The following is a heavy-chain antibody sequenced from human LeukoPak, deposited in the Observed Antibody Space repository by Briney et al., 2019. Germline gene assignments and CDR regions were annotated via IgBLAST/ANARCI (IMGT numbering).Heavy chain of an antibody. CDR1: GGPITGSY. Sequence: SETLSLTCTVSGGPITGSYWSWIRQPPGKGLEWIGYIYYSGTTYYNPSLKSRVTIPVDTSKNQFSLKMTSVTAADTAVYYCARARQNPYFEERRRGNWFDPWGQGTLVTVSS. D-gene: IGHD3-9*01. V-gene: IGHV4-59*12. CDR2: IYYSGTT. J-gene: IGHJ5*02. CDR3: ARARQNPYFEERRRGNWFDP.